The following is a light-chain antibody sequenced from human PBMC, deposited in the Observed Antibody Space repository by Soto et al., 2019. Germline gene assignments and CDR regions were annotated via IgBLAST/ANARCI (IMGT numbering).Light chain of an antibody. CDR3: SSYTSSSTLYV. J-gene: IGLJ1*01. Sequence: QSVLTQPASVSGSPGQSITISCTGTSSDVGGYNYVSWYQQHPGKAPKLMIYEDSNRPSGVSNRFSGSKSGNTASLTISGLQAEDEADYYCSSYTSSSTLYVFGTGTKVT. CDR1: SSDVGGYNY. V-gene: IGLV2-14*01. CDR2: EDS.